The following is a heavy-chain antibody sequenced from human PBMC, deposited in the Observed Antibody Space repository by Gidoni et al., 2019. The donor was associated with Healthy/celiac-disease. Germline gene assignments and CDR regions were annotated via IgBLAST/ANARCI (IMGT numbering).Heavy chain of an antibody. V-gene: IGHV1-69*06. CDR3: ARSNYYDSSGYYWGFDY. CDR1: GGTFSSYA. CDR2: IIPIFGTA. J-gene: IGHJ4*02. D-gene: IGHD3-22*01. Sequence: QVQLVQSGAEVKKPGSSVKVSCKASGGTFSSYAISWVRQAPGQGLEWMGGIIPIFGTANDAQKFQGRVTITADKSTSTAYMELSSLRSEDTAVYYCARSNYYDSSGYYWGFDYWGQGTLVTVSS.